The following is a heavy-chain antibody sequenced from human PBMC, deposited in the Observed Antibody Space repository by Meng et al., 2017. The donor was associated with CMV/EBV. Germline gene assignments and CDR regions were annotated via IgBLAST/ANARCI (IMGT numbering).Heavy chain of an antibody. Sequence: GESLKISCAASGFTFSNYAMSWIRQAPGKGLEWVSVIYNGGNSEYYADSVKGRFTISRDDSKNTLYLRMNSLRAEDTAVYYCASGGTRWFVPVGDGGLGKMVTVSS. J-gene: IGHJ4*02. CDR3: ASGGTRWFVPVGD. CDR2: IYNGGNSE. CDR1: GFTFSNYA. V-gene: IGHV3-23*03. D-gene: IGHD3-10*01.